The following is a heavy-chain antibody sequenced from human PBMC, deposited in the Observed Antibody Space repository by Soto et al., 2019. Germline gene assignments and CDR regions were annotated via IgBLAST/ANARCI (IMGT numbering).Heavy chain of an antibody. CDR1: GFTFSSYS. Sequence: EVQLVESGGGLVQPGGSLRLSCAASGFTFSSYSMNWVRQAPGKGLEWVSYISSSSSTIYYADSVKGRFTISRDNAKNSLYLQMNSLRDEDTAVYYCASLWGVAVAGYYYYYGMDVWGQGTTVTVSS. V-gene: IGHV3-48*02. J-gene: IGHJ6*02. CDR2: ISSSSSTI. D-gene: IGHD6-19*01. CDR3: ASLWGVAVAGYYYYYGMDV.